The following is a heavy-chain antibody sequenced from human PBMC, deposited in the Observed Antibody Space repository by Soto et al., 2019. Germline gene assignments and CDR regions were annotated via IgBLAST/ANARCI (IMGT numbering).Heavy chain of an antibody. J-gene: IGHJ4*02. D-gene: IGHD6-13*01. CDR3: AAGEASSRNLAPYYLDF. CDR1: GGSMRNYF. V-gene: IGHV4-59*01. Sequence: PSETLSLTCTVSGGSMRNYFWTWIRQPPGKGLGWIGYIHYSGTTSFFPSYNPSLRSRVTISEDTSKNQFPLKLLSVTTADTAVYFCAAGEASSRNLAPYYLDFWGQGTLVTSPQ. CDR2: IHYSGTT.